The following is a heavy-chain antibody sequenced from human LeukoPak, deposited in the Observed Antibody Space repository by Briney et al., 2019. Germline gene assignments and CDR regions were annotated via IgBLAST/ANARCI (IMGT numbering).Heavy chain of an antibody. CDR3: ARVIRVAVDAFDI. CDR1: GFTFSSYS. D-gene: IGHD2-15*01. CDR2: ISSSSSYI. J-gene: IGHJ3*02. V-gene: IGHV3-21*01. Sequence: PGGSLRLSCAASGFTFSSYSMNWVRQAPGKGLEWASSISSSSSYIYYADSVKGRFTISRDNAKNSLYLQMNSLRAEDTAVYYCARVIRVAVDAFDIWGQGTMVTVSS.